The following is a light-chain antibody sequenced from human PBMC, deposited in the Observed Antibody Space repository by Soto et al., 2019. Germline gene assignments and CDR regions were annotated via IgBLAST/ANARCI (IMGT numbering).Light chain of an antibody. CDR2: AAS. V-gene: IGKV3-20*01. CDR3: QQYDSSLWT. CDR1: QTITSNY. Sequence: ESVLTQSPGTLSLSPGERATLSCMASQTITSNYLARYQQKPGQAPRLLIYAASNRATGIADRFSGSGSGTEFTLTISGLEPEDFAVYYCQQYDSSLWTFGQGTKVDIK. J-gene: IGKJ1*01.